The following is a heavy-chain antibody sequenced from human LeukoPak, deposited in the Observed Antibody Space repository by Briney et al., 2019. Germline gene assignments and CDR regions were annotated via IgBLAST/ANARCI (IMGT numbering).Heavy chain of an antibody. D-gene: IGHD3-22*01. CDR3: AKAPSRDSSGYYYGLTVDY. J-gene: IGHJ4*02. Sequence: GGSLRLSCAASGFTFSSYAMSWVRQAPGKGLEWVSAISGSGGSTYYADSVKGRFTISRDNSKNTLYLQMNSLRAEDTAVYYCAKAPSRDSSGYYYGLTVDYWGQGTLVTVSS. CDR1: GFTFSSYA. V-gene: IGHV3-23*01. CDR2: ISGSGGST.